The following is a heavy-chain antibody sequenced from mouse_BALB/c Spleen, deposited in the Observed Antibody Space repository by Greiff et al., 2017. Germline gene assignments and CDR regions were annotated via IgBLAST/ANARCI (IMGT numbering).Heavy chain of an antibody. Sequence: EVHLVESGPSLVKPSQTLSLTCSVTGDSITSGYWNWIRKFPGNKLEYMGYISYSGSTYYNPSLKSRISITRDTSKNQYYLQLNSVTTEDTATYYCARRDYYVGAMDYWGQGTSVTVSS. J-gene: IGHJ4*01. CDR2: ISYSGST. D-gene: IGHD1-1*01. CDR1: GDSITSGY. CDR3: ARRDYYVGAMDY. V-gene: IGHV3-8*02.